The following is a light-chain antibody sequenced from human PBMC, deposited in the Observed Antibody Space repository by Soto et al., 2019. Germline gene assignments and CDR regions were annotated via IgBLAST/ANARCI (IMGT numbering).Light chain of an antibody. V-gene: IGLV2-14*01. Sequence: QSALTQPASVSGSPGQSITISCTGTSSDVGRFNFVSWFQQHPGKAPKLLIYEVTKRPSGVSNRFSGSKSGNTASLTISGLQTEDEADYYCSSYTTPSTYVFGTGTKVT. CDR3: SSYTTPSTYV. J-gene: IGLJ1*01. CDR2: EVT. CDR1: SSDVGRFNF.